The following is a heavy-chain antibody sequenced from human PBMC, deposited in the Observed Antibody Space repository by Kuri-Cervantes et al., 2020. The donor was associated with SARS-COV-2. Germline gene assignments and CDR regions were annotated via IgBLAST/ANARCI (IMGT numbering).Heavy chain of an antibody. Sequence: SETLSLTCVVSGGSISSNWWTWVRHPPGKGLEWIGEIYHSGSTNYSPSLGGRATISLDKSKNQFSLNVYSVTAADTAVYYCARGDRWLQFFFFDYWGQGTLVTVSS. CDR3: ARGDRWLQFFFFDY. CDR2: IYHSGST. V-gene: IGHV4-4*02. D-gene: IGHD5-24*01. J-gene: IGHJ4*02. CDR1: GGSISSNW.